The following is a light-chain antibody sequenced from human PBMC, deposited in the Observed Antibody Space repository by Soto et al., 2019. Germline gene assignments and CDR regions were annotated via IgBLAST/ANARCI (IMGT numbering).Light chain of an antibody. J-gene: IGKJ4*01. CDR1: QSVLYSSNSKNY. V-gene: IGKV4-1*01. CDR3: QQYYSSPVT. CDR2: WAS. Sequence: DIVLTQTPDSLAVSLGERATINCRSSQSVLYSSNSKNYLAWYQQKPGRPPKLLLYWASTRESGVPDRFSGSGSGKVFTLTITSLQAEDEAAYYCQQYYSSPVTFGGGTKVEL.